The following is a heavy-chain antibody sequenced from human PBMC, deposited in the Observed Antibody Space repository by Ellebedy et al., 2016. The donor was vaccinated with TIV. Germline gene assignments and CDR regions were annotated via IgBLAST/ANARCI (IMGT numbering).Heavy chain of an antibody. CDR2: MNPNSGDI. CDR1: GYTFTGYY. V-gene: IGHV1-2*02. CDR3: ARGTFSSGWYRPFDY. Sequence: ASVKVSCKASGYTFTGYYMHWVRQAPGQGLEWMGWMNPNSGDINYAQKFQGRVTMTRDTSISTAYMELTSLRSEDTAVYYCARGTFSSGWYRPFDYWGQGTLVTVSS. J-gene: IGHJ4*02. D-gene: IGHD6-19*01.